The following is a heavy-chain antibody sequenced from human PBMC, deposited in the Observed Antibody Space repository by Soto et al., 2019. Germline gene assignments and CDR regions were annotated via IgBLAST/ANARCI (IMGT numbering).Heavy chain of an antibody. CDR1: GFTFSSYW. D-gene: IGHD5-12*01. V-gene: IGHV3-74*01. Sequence: PGGSLRLSCAASGFTFSSYWMHWVRQAPGKGLVWVSRINSDGSSTSYADSVKGRFTISRDNAKNTLYLQMNSLRAEDTAVHYCARDGLVVATSGYYYGMDVWGQGTTVTVSS. CDR3: ARDGLVVATSGYYYGMDV. CDR2: INSDGSST. J-gene: IGHJ6*02.